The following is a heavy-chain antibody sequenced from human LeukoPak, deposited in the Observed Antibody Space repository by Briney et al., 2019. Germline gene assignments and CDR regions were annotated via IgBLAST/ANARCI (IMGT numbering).Heavy chain of an antibody. CDR2: ISGSGGST. CDR3: AISYYYESSGYDYFDY. V-gene: IGHV3-23*01. D-gene: IGHD3-22*01. J-gene: IGHJ4*02. Sequence: GGSLRLSCAASGFTFSSYAMSWVRQAPGKGLEWVSAISGSGGSTYYADSVKGRFTISRDNSKNTLYLQMSSLRPEDTAIYHCAISYYYESSGYDYFDYWGQGSLVTVSS. CDR1: GFTFSSYA.